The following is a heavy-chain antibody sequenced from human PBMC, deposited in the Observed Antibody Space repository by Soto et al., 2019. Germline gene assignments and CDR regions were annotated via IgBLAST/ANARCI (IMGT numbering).Heavy chain of an antibody. CDR3: GVGYRNYYYMDV. CDR2: IVVGSGNT. V-gene: IGHV1-58*02. J-gene: IGHJ6*03. CDR1: GFTFTSSA. D-gene: IGHD5-12*01. Sequence: ASVKVSCKASGFTFTSSAMQWVRQARGQRLEWIGWIVVGSGNTNYAQKFQERVTITRDMSTSTAYMELRSLRSEDTAVYYCGVGYRNYYYMDVWGKGTTVTVSS.